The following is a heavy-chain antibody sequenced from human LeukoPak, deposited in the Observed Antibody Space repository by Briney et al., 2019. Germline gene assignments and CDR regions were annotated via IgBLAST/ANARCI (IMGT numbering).Heavy chain of an antibody. V-gene: IGHV3-7*01. Sequence: GGSLRLSCAASGFTFSSYWMSWVRQAPGKGLEWVANIKQDGSEKYYVESVKGRFTISRDNAKNSLYLQMTSLRAEDTAVYYCARGWGYCSSTSCYYYYYYMDVWGKGTTVTVSS. CDR3: ARGWGYCSSTSCYYYYYYMDV. D-gene: IGHD2-2*01. CDR1: GFTFSSYW. CDR2: IKQDGSEK. J-gene: IGHJ6*03.